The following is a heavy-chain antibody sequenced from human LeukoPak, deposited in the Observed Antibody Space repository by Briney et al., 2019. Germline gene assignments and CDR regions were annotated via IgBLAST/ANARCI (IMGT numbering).Heavy chain of an antibody. J-gene: IGHJ4*02. D-gene: IGHD5-12*01. CDR2: FDPEDGET. V-gene: IGHV1-24*01. CDR3: ATGLRFVSYFDY. Sequence: GASVKVSCKVSGYTLTELSMHWVRQAPGKGLEWMGGFDPEDGETIYAQKFQGRVTMTEDTSTDTAYKELSSLRSEDTAVYYCATGLRFVSYFDYWGQGTLVTASS. CDR1: GYTLTELS.